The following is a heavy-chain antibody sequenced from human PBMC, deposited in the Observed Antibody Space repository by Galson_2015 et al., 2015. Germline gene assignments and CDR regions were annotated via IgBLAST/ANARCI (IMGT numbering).Heavy chain of an antibody. CDR2: IFSNDEK. CDR3: ARIRGGSYVDAFDI. V-gene: IGHV2-26*01. D-gene: IGHD1-26*01. J-gene: IGHJ3*02. CDR1: GFSLSNARMG. Sequence: LVKPTQTLTLTCTVSGFSLSNARMGVSWIRQPPGKALEWLAHIFSNDEKPYSTSLKSRLTISKDTSKSQVVLTMTNMDPVDTATYYCARIRGGSYVDAFDIWGQGTMVTVSS.